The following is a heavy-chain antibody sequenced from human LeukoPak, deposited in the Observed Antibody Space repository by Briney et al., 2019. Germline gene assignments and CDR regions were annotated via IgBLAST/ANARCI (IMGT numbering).Heavy chain of an antibody. D-gene: IGHD2-15*01. J-gene: IGHJ4*02. CDR1: GFTFSSHE. Sequence: QAGGSLSLSCAASGFTFSSHEMNWVRQAPGKGLEWVSYISSSASAIYYAASVKGRFTISRDNAKNSLYMQMHSLRAEDTAVYFCPRSTVAAPIPIDYWGQGTLVTVSS. V-gene: IGHV3-48*03. CDR3: PRSTVAAPIPIDY. CDR2: ISSSASAI.